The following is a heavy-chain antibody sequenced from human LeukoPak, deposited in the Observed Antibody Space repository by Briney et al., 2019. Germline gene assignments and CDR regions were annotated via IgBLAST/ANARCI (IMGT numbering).Heavy chain of an antibody. V-gene: IGHV1-24*01. CDR3: ARGSGWFGELLNFDY. J-gene: IGHJ4*02. Sequence: ASVKVSFKVSGYTLTELSMHWVRQAPGKGLEWMGGFDPEDGETIYAQKFQGRVTMTEDTSTDTAYMELSSLRSEDTAVYYCARGSGWFGELLNFDYWGQGTLVTVSS. CDR1: GYTLTELS. CDR2: FDPEDGET. D-gene: IGHD3-10*01.